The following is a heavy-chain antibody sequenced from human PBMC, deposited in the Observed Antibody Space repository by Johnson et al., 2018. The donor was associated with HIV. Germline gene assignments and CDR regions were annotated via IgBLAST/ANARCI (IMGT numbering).Heavy chain of an antibody. CDR3: VFGEDYYDSGGHHHGPAAFDF. Sequence: QLVESGGGLVKPGGSLRLSCAASGFTFSDYYMSWIRQAPGKGLEWVSYISSSGSTIYYADSVKGRFTISRDNAKNSLYLQMNSLRAEDTALYYCVFGEDYYDSGGHHHGPAAFDFWGLGTMVTVSS. V-gene: IGHV3-11*04. CDR1: GFTFSDYY. CDR2: ISSSGSTI. J-gene: IGHJ3*01. D-gene: IGHD3-22*01.